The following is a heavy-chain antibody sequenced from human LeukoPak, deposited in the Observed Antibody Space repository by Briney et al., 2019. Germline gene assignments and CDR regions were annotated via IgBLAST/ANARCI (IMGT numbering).Heavy chain of an antibody. V-gene: IGHV3-23*01. Sequence: GGSLTLSCAASGFTFSSYAMSCVRQDPGKGLQWVSASIGNGGSTYYTDSVKGRFTISRDTSKNTLSLQMNSLRADDTAVYYCAKDSRRALHIVVVPAATRPGKWGQGTLVTVSS. CDR2: SIGNGGST. CDR1: GFTFSSYA. CDR3: AKDSRRALHIVVVPAATRPGK. D-gene: IGHD2-2*01. J-gene: IGHJ4*02.